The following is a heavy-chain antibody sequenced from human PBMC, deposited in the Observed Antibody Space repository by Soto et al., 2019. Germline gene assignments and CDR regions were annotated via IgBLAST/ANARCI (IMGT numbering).Heavy chain of an antibody. CDR1: GFTLSSFS. Sequence: GGSLRLSCVASGFTLSSFSMSWVRQTPGKGLEWVSSITTGNDYISYADSVKGRFTISRDNAKNSLFLQMNSLRAEDTALYFCARDSYSSLFDSWGHVNLFPVSS. CDR3: ARDSYSSLFDS. CDR2: ITTGNDYI. V-gene: IGHV3-21*01. J-gene: IGHJ5*01. D-gene: IGHD6-19*01.